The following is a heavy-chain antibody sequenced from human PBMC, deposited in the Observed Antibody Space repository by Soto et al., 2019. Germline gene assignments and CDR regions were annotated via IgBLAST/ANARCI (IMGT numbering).Heavy chain of an antibody. Sequence: GGSVRLSCAASGFTFSNYWMSWVRQAPGKGLEWVAKINRGGSEKWSADSVKGRFTISRDNAKNSLYLQLNSLGAEDTAVYYCVKDDGDYSFDYWGQGTLVTVSS. CDR2: INRGGSEK. CDR3: VKDDGDYSFDY. CDR1: GFTFSNYW. V-gene: IGHV3-7*03. J-gene: IGHJ4*02. D-gene: IGHD4-17*01.